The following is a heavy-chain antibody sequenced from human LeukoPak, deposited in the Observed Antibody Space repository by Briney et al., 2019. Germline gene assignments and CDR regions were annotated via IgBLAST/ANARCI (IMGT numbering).Heavy chain of an antibody. V-gene: IGHV4-59*01. CDR1: DDSISMNY. J-gene: IGHJ6*03. Sequence: PSETLSLTCTVSDDSISMNYWTWIRPPPGKGLEWIGNVDHTRSTKFNPSPNGRVSISRDTSNNLFSLRLRSVTAADTAVYFCARGRVSSSTCYSTYYYFSYTDLWGKGTTVTVPS. CDR3: ARGRVSSSTCYSTYYYFSYTDL. D-gene: IGHD4-11*01. CDR2: VDHTRST.